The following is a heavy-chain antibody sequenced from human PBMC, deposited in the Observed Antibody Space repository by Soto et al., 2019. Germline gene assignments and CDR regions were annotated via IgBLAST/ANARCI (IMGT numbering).Heavy chain of an antibody. D-gene: IGHD3-22*01. CDR1: GGSISSGDYY. J-gene: IGHJ4*02. CDR2: IYYSGST. CDR3: ARNYDSSGYYYVGFDY. V-gene: IGHV4-30-4*01. Sequence: SETLSLTCTVSGGSISSGDYYWSWIRQPPGKGLEWIGYIYYSGSTYYNPSLKSRVTISVDTSKNQFSLKLSSVTAADTAVYYCARNYDSSGYYYVGFDYWGQGTLVTVSS.